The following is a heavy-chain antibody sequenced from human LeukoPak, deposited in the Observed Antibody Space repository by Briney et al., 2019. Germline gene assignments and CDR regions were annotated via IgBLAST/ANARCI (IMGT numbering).Heavy chain of an antibody. CDR2: INSDGSWT. Sequence: GGSLRLSCAASGNYWMHWVRQVPGKGLVWVSHINSDGSWTSYADSVKGRFTISRDNTKNSLYLQMNSLRVEDTAVFYCARDQYDTWSRRGNFDSWGQGTLVIVSS. V-gene: IGHV3-74*01. D-gene: IGHD3-3*01. J-gene: IGHJ4*02. CDR3: ARDQYDTWSRRGNFDS. CDR1: GNYW.